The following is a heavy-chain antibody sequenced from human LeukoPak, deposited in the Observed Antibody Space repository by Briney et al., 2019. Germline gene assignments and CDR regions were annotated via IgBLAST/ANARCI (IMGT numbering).Heavy chain of an antibody. CDR2: ISSSSSYI. CDR3: ARDSSGWYSLDY. D-gene: IGHD6-19*01. Sequence: GGSLRLSCAATGFTFSSYSMNWVRQAAGKGLEWVSSISSSSSYIYYADSVKGRFTISRDNAKNSLYLQMNSLRAEDTAVYYCARDSSGWYSLDYWGQGTLVTVSS. J-gene: IGHJ4*02. CDR1: GFTFSSYS. V-gene: IGHV3-21*01.